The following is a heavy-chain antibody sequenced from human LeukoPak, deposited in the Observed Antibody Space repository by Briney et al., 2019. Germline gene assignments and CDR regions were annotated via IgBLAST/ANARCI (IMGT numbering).Heavy chain of an antibody. CDR3: TRDRYSSGWGTFDY. CDR2: IRTKAYGGTT. J-gene: IGHJ4*02. Sequence: GGSLRLSCTASGFTFGDYAMSWVRQAPGKGLEWVCFIRTKAYGGTTQYAASVKDRFTISRDDSKNFAYLQMNSPKTEDTAVYYCTRDRYSSGWGTFDYWGQGALVTVSS. CDR1: GFTFGDYA. D-gene: IGHD6-19*01. V-gene: IGHV3-49*04.